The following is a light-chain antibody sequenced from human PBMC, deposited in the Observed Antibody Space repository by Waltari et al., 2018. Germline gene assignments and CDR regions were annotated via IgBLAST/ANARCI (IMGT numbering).Light chain of an antibody. CDR3: CSYVGGTSWV. V-gene: IGLV2-23*01. J-gene: IGLJ3*02. CDR2: EGN. Sequence: QSALTQPASVSGSPGPSITISCPGSSSDVGHFLLRSWYQQHPGKAPKVIIYEGNKRPSGLSDRFSGSKSGNTASLTISGLQPDDEADYYCCSYVGGTSWVFGGGTKLTVL. CDR1: SSDVGHFLL.